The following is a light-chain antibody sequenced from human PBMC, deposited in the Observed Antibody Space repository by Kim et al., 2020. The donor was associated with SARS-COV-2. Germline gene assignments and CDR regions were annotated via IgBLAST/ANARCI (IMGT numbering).Light chain of an antibody. CDR3: SSYADSVTI. V-gene: IGLV2-23*02. J-gene: IGLJ2*01. CDR2: EIN. CDR1: NTEFGNYDH. Sequence: PGQSITISCIGINTEFGNYDHVSWYQQHPGKAPRLIIYEINKRPSGVSYRFSGSRSGNTASLTISGLQAEDEYDYYCSSYADSVTIFGGGTKVTVL.